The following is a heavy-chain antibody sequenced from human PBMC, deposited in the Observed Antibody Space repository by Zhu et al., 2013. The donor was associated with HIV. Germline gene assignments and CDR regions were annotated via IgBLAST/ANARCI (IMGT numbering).Heavy chain of an antibody. CDR2: MNPDNGNT. Sequence: QVQPVQSGAEVKKPGASVKVSCKASGYTFSDYDITWVRQASGQGLEWMGWMNPDNGNTGYAQKFQGRITMTRKASITTAYMELSSLRSEDTAVYYCVRGEYYYGSGTPFDYWGQGTLVTVSS. J-gene: IGHJ4*02. CDR3: VRGEYYYGSGTPFDY. D-gene: IGHD3-10*01. V-gene: IGHV1-8*01. CDR1: GYTFSDYD.